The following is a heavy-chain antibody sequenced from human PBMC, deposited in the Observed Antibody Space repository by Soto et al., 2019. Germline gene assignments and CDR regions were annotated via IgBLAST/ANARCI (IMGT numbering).Heavy chain of an antibody. D-gene: IGHD6-13*01. J-gene: IGHJ6*03. CDR1: GFTFRSYW. V-gene: IGHV3-74*01. Sequence: EVQLVESGGGLVQPGGSLRLSCAASGFTFRSYWMHWVRQAPGKGLVWVSRINSDGSSTSYADSVKGRFTISRDNAKNTLYLQMNSLRAEDTAVYYCALKHSSSWAYYFYYMDVWGKGTTVTVSS. CDR2: INSDGSST. CDR3: ALKHSSSWAYYFYYMDV.